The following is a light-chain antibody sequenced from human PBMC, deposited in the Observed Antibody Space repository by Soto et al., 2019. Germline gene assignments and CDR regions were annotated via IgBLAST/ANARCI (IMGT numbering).Light chain of an antibody. V-gene: IGKV1-9*01. CDR3: QQFKSYPLT. Sequence: DIQLTQSPSFLSASVGDRVTITCRASQDLTGYLAWYQQEPGKAPKLLISATSTLQSGVPSRFSGSGSGTEMTLTISSLQHEDFATYYCQQFKSYPLTFGGGTKVDIK. CDR2: ATS. J-gene: IGKJ4*01. CDR1: QDLTGY.